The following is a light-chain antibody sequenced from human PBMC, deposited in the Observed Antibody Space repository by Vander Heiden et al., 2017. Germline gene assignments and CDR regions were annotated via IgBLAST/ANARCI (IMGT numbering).Light chain of an antibody. V-gene: IGKV1-5*01. Sequence: DIQMTQSPSTMSASVGDRVTITCRARQSVNNWLAWYQQKPGKVPKLLIHDVSILKSGVQSRFSGSASGTEFSRTISSMQPDDFATYDGQQMTTFGQGTKLEI. CDR3: QQMTT. CDR1: QSVNNW. J-gene: IGKJ2*01. CDR2: DVS.